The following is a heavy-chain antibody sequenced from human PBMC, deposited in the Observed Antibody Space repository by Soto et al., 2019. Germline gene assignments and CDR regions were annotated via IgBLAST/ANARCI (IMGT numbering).Heavy chain of an antibody. CDR2: IYPGDSDT. CDR1: GYIFTSYW. J-gene: IGHJ4*02. D-gene: IGHD3-3*01. Sequence: GESLKISCNGSGYIFTSYWIGWGRQMPGKGLEWMGIIYPGDSDTRYSPSFQGQVTISADKSISTAYLQWSSLKASDTAMYYCARHGNDFWSGYYIDYWGQGTLVTVSS. V-gene: IGHV5-51*01. CDR3: ARHGNDFWSGYYIDY.